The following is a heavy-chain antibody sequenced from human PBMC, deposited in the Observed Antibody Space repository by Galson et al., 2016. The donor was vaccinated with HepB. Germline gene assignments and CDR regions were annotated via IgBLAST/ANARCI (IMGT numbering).Heavy chain of an antibody. V-gene: IGHV3-30*18. Sequence: SLRLSCADSGFRYSSTGMHGVRQTPGTGREWVAVISLDGSYKHYAASVKGRFTISRDTSKDTLFLQMNSLRPEDTAVYYCAKDPLWRDGDPKFLDYWGQGTPVIVAS. D-gene: IGHD3-16*01. CDR3: AKDPLWRDGDPKFLDY. CDR2: ISLDGSYK. J-gene: IGHJ4*02. CDR1: GFRYSSTG.